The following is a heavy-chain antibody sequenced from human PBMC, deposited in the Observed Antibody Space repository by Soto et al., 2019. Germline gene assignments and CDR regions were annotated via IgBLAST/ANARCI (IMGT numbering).Heavy chain of an antibody. Sequence: QLQLQESGPGLVKPSETLSLTCTVSGGSISSSSYYWGWIRQPPGKGLEWIGSIYYSGSTYYNPSLKSRVTISVDTSKNQFSLKLSSVTAADTAVYYCARHTKSDAKVYYDILTGYRYPHWGQGTLVTVSS. J-gene: IGHJ4*02. V-gene: IGHV4-39*01. CDR3: ARHTKSDAKVYYDILTGYRYPH. CDR1: GGSISSSSYY. CDR2: IYYSGST. D-gene: IGHD3-9*01.